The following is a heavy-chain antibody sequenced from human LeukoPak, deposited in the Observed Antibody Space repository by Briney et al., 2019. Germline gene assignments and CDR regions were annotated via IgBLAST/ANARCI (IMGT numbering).Heavy chain of an antibody. D-gene: IGHD3-10*01. CDR1: GYTFTGKY. Sequence: GASVKVSCKASGYTFTGKYMYWVRQAPGQGLEWMGWINPNSGGTNYAQKFQGRVTMTTDTSTSTAYMELRSLRSDDTAVYYCARDQGDRGVLYYYYYYMDVWGKGTTVTVSS. J-gene: IGHJ6*03. CDR3: ARDQGDRGVLYYYYYYMDV. CDR2: INPNSGGT. V-gene: IGHV1-2*02.